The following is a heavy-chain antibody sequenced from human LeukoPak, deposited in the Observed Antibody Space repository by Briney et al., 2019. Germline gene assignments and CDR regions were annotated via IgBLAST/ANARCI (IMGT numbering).Heavy chain of an antibody. V-gene: IGHV3-74*01. CDR1: GFTFSSSW. J-gene: IGHJ4*02. CDR2: ISSDGSRT. D-gene: IGHD3-10*01. Sequence: GGSLRLSCAASGFTFSSSWMHWVRQAPGKGLVWVSRISSDGSRTTYADSVKGRFTISRDNAKNTLYLQMNSLRAEDTAVYYCARETAVPGGIYFDYWGQGTLVTVSS. CDR3: ARETAVPGGIYFDY.